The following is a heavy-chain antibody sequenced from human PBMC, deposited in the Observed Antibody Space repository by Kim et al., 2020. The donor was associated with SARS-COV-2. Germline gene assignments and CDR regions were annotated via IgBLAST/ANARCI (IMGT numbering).Heavy chain of an antibody. V-gene: IGHV1-69*01. Sequence: NSAQSFPGRVTVTADESTSTAYMELSNLRAEDTAVYYCARGRRGSYYLDFWGQGTLVTVSS. CDR3: ARGRRGSYYLDF. J-gene: IGHJ4*02. D-gene: IGHD1-26*01.